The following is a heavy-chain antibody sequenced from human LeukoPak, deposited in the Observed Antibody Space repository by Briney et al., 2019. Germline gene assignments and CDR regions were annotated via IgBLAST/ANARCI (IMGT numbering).Heavy chain of an antibody. Sequence: GGSLRLSCAASGFTFSSYAMSWVRQAPGKGLEWVSVVSASGGSTYYADSVKGRFTISRDSSKNTLYMQMNSLRAEDTAVYYCAKGRRDTSDSSLDSWGQGTLVTVSS. J-gene: IGHJ4*02. CDR1: GFTFSSYA. D-gene: IGHD3-16*02. V-gene: IGHV3-23*01. CDR2: VSASGGST. CDR3: AKGRRDTSDSSLDS.